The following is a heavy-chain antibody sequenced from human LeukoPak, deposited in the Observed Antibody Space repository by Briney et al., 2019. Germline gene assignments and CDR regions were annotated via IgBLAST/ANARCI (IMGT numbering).Heavy chain of an antibody. J-gene: IGHJ4*02. V-gene: IGHV3-23*01. CDR2: ISGSGGST. CDR1: GFTFSSYA. CDR3: AKRCTMDRGPIARSAPLGW. Sequence: GGSLRLSCAASGFTFSSYAMSWVRQAQGKGLEWVSAISGSGGSTYYADSVKGRFTISRDNSKNTLYLQMNSLRAEDTAVYYCAKRCTMDRGPIARSAPLGWWGQGTLVTVSS. D-gene: IGHD3-10*01.